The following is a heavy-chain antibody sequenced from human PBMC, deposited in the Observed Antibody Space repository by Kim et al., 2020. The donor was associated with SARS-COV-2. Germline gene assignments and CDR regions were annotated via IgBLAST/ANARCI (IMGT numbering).Heavy chain of an antibody. J-gene: IGHJ4*02. CDR3: ARGRITIFGGLDDY. Sequence: GGSLRLSCAASGFTFSSYWMHWVRQAPGKGLVWVSRINSDGSSTSYADSVKGRFTISRDNAKNTLYLQMNSLRAEDTAVYYCARGRITIFGGLDDYWGQGTLVTVSS. V-gene: IGHV3-74*01. CDR2: INSDGSST. D-gene: IGHD3-3*01. CDR1: GFTFSSYW.